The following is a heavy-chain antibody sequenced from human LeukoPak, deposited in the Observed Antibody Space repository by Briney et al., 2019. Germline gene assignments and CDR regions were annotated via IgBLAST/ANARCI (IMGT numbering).Heavy chain of an antibody. CDR2: ITPNSGGT. V-gene: IGHV1-2*02. Sequence: ASVSVSCTASGYTFTGYYMHWVRQAPGQGMEWMGWITPNSGGTNYAQKFQGRVTMTRDTSISTAYMELSRLRSDDTAVYYCASQYCGGDCYSALDYYYYIDVCGKGTTVTVSS. J-gene: IGHJ6*03. D-gene: IGHD2-21*02. CDR3: ASQYCGGDCYSALDYYYYIDV. CDR1: GYTFTGYY.